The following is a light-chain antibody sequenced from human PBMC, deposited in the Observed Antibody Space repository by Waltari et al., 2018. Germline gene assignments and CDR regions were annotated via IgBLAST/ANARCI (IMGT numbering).Light chain of an antibody. Sequence: QTVVTREPSLTVSPGGTVTLTCASSTGPVTSGYFPNWFHLKPGQEPRALIYSATNKHSWTPARCSCALVGGKAVLPLAGVQPEDEAEYYCLLYSGGAQHYVFGAGTKLFVL. J-gene: IGLJ1*01. CDR2: SAT. V-gene: IGLV7-43*01. CDR3: LLYSGGAQHYV. CDR1: TGPVTSGYF.